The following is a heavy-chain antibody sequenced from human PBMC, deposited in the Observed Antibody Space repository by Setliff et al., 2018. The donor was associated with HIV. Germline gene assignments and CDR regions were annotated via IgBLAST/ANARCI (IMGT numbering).Heavy chain of an antibody. CDR1: GYSFTNYG. V-gene: IGHV7-4-1*02. J-gene: IGHJ5*02. CDR2: INTNTGNP. Sequence: GASVKVSCKASGYSFTNYGMNWVRQAPGQGLEWMGWINTNTGNPTYAQAFTGRFVFSVDTSVSTAYLQISGLKADDTAVYYCARALYGEYGGDLNWLDPWGQGTLVTVSS. CDR3: ARALYGEYGGDLNWLDP. D-gene: IGHD4-17*01.